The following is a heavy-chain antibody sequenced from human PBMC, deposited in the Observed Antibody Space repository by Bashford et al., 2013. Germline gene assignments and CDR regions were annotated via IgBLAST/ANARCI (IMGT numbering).Heavy chain of an antibody. D-gene: IGHD2-21*02. CDR3: AKDYCAGDCASFFDL. Sequence: WVRQAPGQGLEWMGWINPNPNSGATKYAQNFQGRVSMTRDTSISTAYLELSRLRSDDTAVYYCAKDYCAGDCASFFDLWGRGTLVHRLL. V-gene: IGHV1-2*02. CDR2: INPNPNSGAT. J-gene: IGHJ2*01.